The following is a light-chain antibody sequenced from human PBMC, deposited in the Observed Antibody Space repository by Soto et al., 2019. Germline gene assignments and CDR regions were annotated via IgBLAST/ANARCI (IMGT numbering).Light chain of an antibody. CDR3: QHYKMYSPWT. J-gene: IGKJ1*01. CDR2: DVS. V-gene: IGKV1-5*01. CDR1: QGISSW. Sequence: DVQMTQSTSSVSASVGDRGTSTCRASQGISSWLAWYQQKPGKAPKLLIYDVSSLQSGVPSRFSGSGSGTEFTLTISSLQPDDFATYYCQHYKMYSPWTFGQGTKVDIK.